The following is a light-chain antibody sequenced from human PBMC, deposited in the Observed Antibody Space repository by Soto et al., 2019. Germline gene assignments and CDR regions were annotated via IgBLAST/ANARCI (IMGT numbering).Light chain of an antibody. CDR2: DVS. CDR1: NKEDGGYNY. V-gene: IGLV2-14*03. J-gene: IGLJ1*01. CDR3: CSYTTSNTRQIV. Sequence: LTPTASLSGSPGKLITIPCTRTNKEDGGYNYVSWYQQHPGKAPNFMIYDVSSRPSGVSNLFSGSKSGNTASLTISGLQAEDEADYYCCSYTTSNTRQIVFGTGT.